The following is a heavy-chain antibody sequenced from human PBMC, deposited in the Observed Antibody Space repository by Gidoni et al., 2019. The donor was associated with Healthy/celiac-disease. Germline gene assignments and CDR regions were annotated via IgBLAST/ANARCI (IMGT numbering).Heavy chain of an antibody. V-gene: IGHV3-23*01. CDR2: ISGSGGST. CDR1: GFTFSSYA. J-gene: IGHJ4*02. D-gene: IGHD2-15*01. Sequence: EVQLLESGGGLVQPGGSLRLSCAASGFTFSSYAMSWVRPATGKGLEWVSAISGSGGSTYYADSVKGRFTISRDNSKNTLYLQMNSLRAEDTAVYYCAKDPGYCSGGSCYASGLFDYWGQGTLVTVSS. CDR3: AKDPGYCSGGSCYASGLFDY.